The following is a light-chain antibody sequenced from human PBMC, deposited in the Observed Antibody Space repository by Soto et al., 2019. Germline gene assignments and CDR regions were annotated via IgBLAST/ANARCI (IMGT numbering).Light chain of an antibody. CDR2: DAS. J-gene: IGKJ2*01. Sequence: DIQMTQSPSTLSASVGDRVTITCRASQSISSWLAWYQQKPGKAPKLLIYDASSLESGVPSRLSGSGSGTEFTLTISSLQPDDFATYYCQQYNSYSSYTFGQGTKLEIK. V-gene: IGKV1-5*01. CDR1: QSISSW. CDR3: QQYNSYSSYT.